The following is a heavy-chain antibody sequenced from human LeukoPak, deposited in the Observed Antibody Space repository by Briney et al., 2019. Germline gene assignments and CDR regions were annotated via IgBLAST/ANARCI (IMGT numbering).Heavy chain of an antibody. CDR2: INDTGGTT. D-gene: IGHD5-12*01. CDR3: AKRIVPTRVFDY. V-gene: IGHV3-23*01. Sequence: PGGSLRLSCAASGFTFSTYAMSWVRQAPGKGLEWVSAINDTGGTTYYADSVKGRFTTSRDNSKNTLYLQMNSLRAEDTAVYYCAKRIVPTRVFDYWGQGTLVTVSS. CDR1: GFTFSTYA. J-gene: IGHJ4*02.